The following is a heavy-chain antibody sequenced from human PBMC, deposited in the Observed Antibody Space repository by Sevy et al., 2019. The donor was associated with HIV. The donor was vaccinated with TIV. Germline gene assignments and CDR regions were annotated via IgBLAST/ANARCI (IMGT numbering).Heavy chain of an antibody. Sequence: GGSLRLSCAASGFTFSSYSMNWVRQAPGKGLEWVSSISSSSSYINYADSVKGRFTISRDNAKNSLYLQMNSLRAEDTAVYYCARDGMIAREAVVVAATTRAEYFQHWGQGTLVTVSS. D-gene: IGHD2-15*01. V-gene: IGHV3-21*01. J-gene: IGHJ1*01. CDR3: ARDGMIAREAVVVAATTRAEYFQH. CDR2: ISSSSSYI. CDR1: GFTFSSYS.